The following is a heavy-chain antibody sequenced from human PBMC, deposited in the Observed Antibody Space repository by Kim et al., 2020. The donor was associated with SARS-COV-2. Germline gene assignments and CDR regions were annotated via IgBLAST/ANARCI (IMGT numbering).Heavy chain of an antibody. V-gene: IGHV6-1*01. D-gene: IGHD5-18*01. J-gene: IGHJ3*02. CDR3: LRGRDSAFDI. CDR1: GDSLFSNNVA. Sequence: SQTLSLTCAISGDSLFSNNVAWNWLRLSPSRGLEWLGRTYYRSKWFSGYALSVKSRIILSAEASKNRFSLQLNSVAPRDTALYFCLRGRDSAFDIWGQGTMVTVSS. CDR2: TYYRSKWFS.